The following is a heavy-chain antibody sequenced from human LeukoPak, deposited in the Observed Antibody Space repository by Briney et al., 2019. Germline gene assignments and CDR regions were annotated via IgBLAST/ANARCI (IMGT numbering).Heavy chain of an antibody. CDR2: IHQSGSA. Sequence: SETLSLTCAVYGGSFSGYYWSWIRQPPGKGLEWIGEIHQSGSANYNPSLESRVSISVATSKNQFSLRLTSVTAADTAVYYCARVAAGGNYFDYWGQGTLVTVSS. J-gene: IGHJ4*02. D-gene: IGHD6-13*01. CDR3: ARVAAGGNYFDY. CDR1: GGSFSGYY. V-gene: IGHV4-34*01.